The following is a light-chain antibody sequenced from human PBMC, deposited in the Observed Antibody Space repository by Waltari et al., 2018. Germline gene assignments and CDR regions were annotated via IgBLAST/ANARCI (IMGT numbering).Light chain of an antibody. J-gene: IGKJ2*01. CDR1: QSLNTN. CDR2: GAS. CDR3: QQYNNWPPYT. V-gene: IGKV3-15*01. Sequence: EIVMTQSPATLSVSPGERATLSCRASQSLNTNLAWYQQKPGQAPRLLIYGASTRATGIPARFSGHGSWTDFTLTISSLQSEDFALYYCQQYNNWPPYTFAQGTKLEIK.